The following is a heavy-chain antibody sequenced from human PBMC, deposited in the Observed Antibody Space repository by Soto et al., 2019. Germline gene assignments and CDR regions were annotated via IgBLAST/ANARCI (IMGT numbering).Heavy chain of an antibody. V-gene: IGHV3-15*01. Sequence: VQLVESGGGVVQPGRSLRLACAASGFTFSIYTFHWVRQAPGKGLEWVGHIKSKVDGGTTDYTTPVKGRFTISRDDSKSTLWLQMNSLKTEDTAVYYCTTDQRVCGGDCYFYWGHGTLVTVST. J-gene: IGHJ4*01. D-gene: IGHD2-21*02. CDR1: GFTFSIYT. CDR3: TTDQRVCGGDCYFY. CDR2: IKSKVDGGTT.